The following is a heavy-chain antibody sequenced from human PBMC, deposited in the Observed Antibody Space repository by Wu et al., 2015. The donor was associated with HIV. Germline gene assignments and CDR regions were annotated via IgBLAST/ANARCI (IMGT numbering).Heavy chain of an antibody. CDR2: IIPIFGTA. CDR3: ARGRSIAAAGTRAYYYMDV. V-gene: IGHV1-69*12. Sequence: QVQLVQSGAEVKKPGSSVKVSCKASGGTFSSYAISWVRQAPGQGLEWMGGIIPIFGTANYAQKFQGRVTITADESTSTAYMELSSLRSEDTAVYYCARGRSIAAAGTRAYYYMDVWGKGTTVTVSS. J-gene: IGHJ6*03. CDR1: GGTFSSYA. D-gene: IGHD6-13*01.